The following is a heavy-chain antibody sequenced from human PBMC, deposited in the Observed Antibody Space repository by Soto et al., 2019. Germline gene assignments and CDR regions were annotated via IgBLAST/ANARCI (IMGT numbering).Heavy chain of an antibody. D-gene: IGHD1-26*01. Sequence: SETLSLTCAVYGGSFSGYYWSWIRQPPGKGLEWIGEINHSGSTNYNPSLKSRVTISVDTSKNQFSLKLSSVTAADTAVYYCERGGRVGALDYWGQGTLGTVSS. CDR2: INHSGST. V-gene: IGHV4-34*01. CDR3: ERGGRVGALDY. CDR1: GGSFSGYY. J-gene: IGHJ4*02.